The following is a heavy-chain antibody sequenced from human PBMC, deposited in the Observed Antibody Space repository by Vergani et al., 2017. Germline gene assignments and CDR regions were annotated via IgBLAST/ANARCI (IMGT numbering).Heavy chain of an antibody. V-gene: IGHV1-69-2*01. CDR1: GYTFTDHY. J-gene: IGHJ6*02. CDR2: VDPEDCET. D-gene: IGHD4-17*01. Sequence: EVQLVQSGAEVKKPGATMKISCKVSGYTFTDHYMHWVKQAPGKGLEWIGLVDPEDCETIYAEKFKGRVTIAADTSTDTVHLDLSSLRSEDTAVYYCATPQTVTTGGMEVWGQGTTVIVSS. CDR3: ATPQTVTTGGMEV.